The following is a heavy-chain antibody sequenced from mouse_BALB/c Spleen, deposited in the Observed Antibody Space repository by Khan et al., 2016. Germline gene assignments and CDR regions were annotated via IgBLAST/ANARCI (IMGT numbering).Heavy chain of an antibody. CDR2: INTYTGEP. D-gene: IGHD2-2*01. CDR1: GYTFTNSG. Sequence: QIQLVQSGPELKKPGETVKISCEASGYTFTNSGMNWVKQAPGKGLKWVGWINTYTGEPTYADDFKGRFAFSLETSASTAYLQINNLKNEDMTTYFCARGAMVTTGWYFDVWGAGTTVTVSS. CDR3: ARGAMVTTGWYFDV. J-gene: IGHJ1*01. V-gene: IGHV9-1*02.